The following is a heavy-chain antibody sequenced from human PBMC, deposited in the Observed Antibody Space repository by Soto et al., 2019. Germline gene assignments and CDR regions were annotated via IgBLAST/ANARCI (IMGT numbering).Heavy chain of an antibody. Sequence: VSLKVSCKTSGYTFTDYYTHWVRQAPGQGLEWMGWMNPKSGGAYFAQKFQGRVTLTRDTSIGTAYIEVNSLTSDDTAVYFCTRENIENSDGLYGAFDXWGQGTTVTVS. V-gene: IGHV1-2*02. J-gene: IGHJ3*02. CDR1: GYTFTDYY. CDR3: TRENIENSDGLYGAFDX. D-gene: IGHD5-18*01. CDR2: MNPKSGGA.